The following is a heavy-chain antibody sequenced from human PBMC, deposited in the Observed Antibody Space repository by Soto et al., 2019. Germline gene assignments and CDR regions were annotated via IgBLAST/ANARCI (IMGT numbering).Heavy chain of an antibody. D-gene: IGHD3-10*01. J-gene: IGHJ6*03. CDR3: AKDSLINMVRGVNAYYYYYMDV. Sequence: EVQLVESGGGLVQPGRSLRLSCAASGFTFDDYAMHWVRQAPGKGLEWVSGISWNSGSIGYADSVKGRFTISRDNAKNSLYLQMNSLRAEDTDLYYCAKDSLINMVRGVNAYYYYYMDVWGKGTTVTVSS. CDR1: GFTFDDYA. CDR2: ISWNSGSI. V-gene: IGHV3-9*01.